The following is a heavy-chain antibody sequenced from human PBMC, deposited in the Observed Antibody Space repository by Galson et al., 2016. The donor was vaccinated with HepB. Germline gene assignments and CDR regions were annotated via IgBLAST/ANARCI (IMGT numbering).Heavy chain of an antibody. Sequence: PALVKPTQTLTLTCHFSGFSLTAVGEAVAWIRQPPGKALEWLALIFWDDDKAFTPSLKRRLSITRDVFKNEGVLTLTNMDPVDTATYYCAHVKIEGEPSVGRNYCTLDVWGQGTTVTVSS. V-gene: IGHV2-5*02. J-gene: IGHJ6*02. CDR3: AHVKIEGEPSVGRNYCTLDV. D-gene: IGHD1-7*01. CDR1: GFSLTAVGEA. CDR2: IFWDDDK.